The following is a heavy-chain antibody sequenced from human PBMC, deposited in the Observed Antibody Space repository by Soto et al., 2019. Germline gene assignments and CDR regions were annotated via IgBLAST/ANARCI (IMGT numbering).Heavy chain of an antibody. CDR3: AKDWSRGYFRLASFDY. J-gene: IGHJ4*02. Sequence: HPGGSLRLSXAASGFTFSSYAMSWVRQAPGKGLEWVSAISGSGGSTYYADSVKGRFTISRDNSKNTLYLQMNSLRAEDTAVYYCAKDWSRGYFRLASFDYWGQGTLVPVSS. CDR1: GFTFSSYA. D-gene: IGHD5-18*01. V-gene: IGHV3-23*01. CDR2: ISGSGGST.